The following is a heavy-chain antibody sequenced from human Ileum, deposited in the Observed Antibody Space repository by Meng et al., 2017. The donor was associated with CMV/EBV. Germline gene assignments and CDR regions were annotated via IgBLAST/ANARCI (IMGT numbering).Heavy chain of an antibody. V-gene: IGHV3-74*01. J-gene: IGHJ4*02. Sequence: GESLKISCAASGFPFRSFDMSWVRQVPGKGLEWVSRINVDESVINYVDSVKGRFTISRDNAKRTVYLQMNSLRVEDTAIYYCVRVSVVGAQAFDLWGQGNLVTVSS. D-gene: IGHD2-15*01. CDR3: VRVSVVGAQAFDL. CDR2: INVDESVI. CDR1: GFPFRSFD.